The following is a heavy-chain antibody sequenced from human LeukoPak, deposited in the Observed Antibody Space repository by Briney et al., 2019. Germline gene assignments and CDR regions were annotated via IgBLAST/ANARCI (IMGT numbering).Heavy chain of an antibody. CDR1: GGSISSYY. CDR3: ARDTYDYYFNP. Sequence: SETLSLTCTVSGGSISSYYWSWIRQPAGKGLEWIGRIYTSGSTNYNPSLKSRVAISVDTSKKQFSLILNSVTAADTAVYYCARDTYDYYFNPWGQGTLVTVSS. D-gene: IGHD5-12*01. V-gene: IGHV4-4*07. J-gene: IGHJ1*01. CDR2: IYTSGST.